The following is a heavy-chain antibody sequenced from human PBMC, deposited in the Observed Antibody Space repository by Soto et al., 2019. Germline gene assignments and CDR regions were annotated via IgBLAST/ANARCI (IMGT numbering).Heavy chain of an antibody. J-gene: IGHJ6*02. CDR1: GYTFSDYY. Sequence: ASVKVSCKASGYTFSDYYIHWVRQAPGQGLEWMGWVSPRSGSANFAQRFQGRVSMTRDTSITTAYMELRRLKSDDTAVYYCARGHYFGPAYGMDVCGQGTTVTVYS. V-gene: IGHV1-2*02. CDR2: VSPRSGSA. CDR3: ARGHYFGPAYGMDV. D-gene: IGHD1-26*01.